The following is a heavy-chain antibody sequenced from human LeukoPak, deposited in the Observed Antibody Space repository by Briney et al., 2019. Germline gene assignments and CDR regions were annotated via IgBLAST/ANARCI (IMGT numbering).Heavy chain of an antibody. CDR2: ISGSGDYT. V-gene: IGHV3-21*01. J-gene: IGHJ5*02. CDR3: ARDGYGDYEVNWFDP. CDR1: GFTFSSHG. Sequence: PGGSLRLSCAASGFTFSSHGMSWVRQAPGKGLEWVSTISGSGDYTYYADSVKGRFTISRDNAKNSLYLQMNSLRAEDTAVYYCARDGYGDYEVNWFDPWGQGTLVTVSA. D-gene: IGHD4-17*01.